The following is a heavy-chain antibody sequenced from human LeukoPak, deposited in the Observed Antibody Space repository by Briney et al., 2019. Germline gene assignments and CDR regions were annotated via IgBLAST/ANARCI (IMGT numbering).Heavy chain of an antibody. J-gene: IGHJ3*02. Sequence: GGSLRLSCVASGFTFSSRDWMTWVRQAPGKGLEWVANIKQDGSEKNYVDSVKGRFTISRDNAKNSVDLQMNSLRVEDTAVYYCARDQRGRYYDSRGAFDIWGQGTMVTVSS. V-gene: IGHV3-7*01. CDR1: GFTFSSRDW. CDR3: ARDQRGRYYDSRGAFDI. CDR2: IKQDGSEK. D-gene: IGHD3-22*01.